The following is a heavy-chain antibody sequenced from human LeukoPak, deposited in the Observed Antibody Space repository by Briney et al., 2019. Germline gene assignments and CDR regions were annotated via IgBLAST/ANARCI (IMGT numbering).Heavy chain of an antibody. V-gene: IGHV3-7*01. D-gene: IGHD2-2*01. J-gene: IGHJ4*02. CDR3: ARVGYCSSTSCHGFED. Sequence: SGGSLRLSCAASGFTFSSYWMSWVRQAQGKGLEWVANIKQDGSEKYYVDSVKGRFTISRDNAKNSLYLQMNSLRAEDTAVYYCARVGYCSSTSCHGFEDWGQGTLVTVSS. CDR2: IKQDGSEK. CDR1: GFTFSSYW.